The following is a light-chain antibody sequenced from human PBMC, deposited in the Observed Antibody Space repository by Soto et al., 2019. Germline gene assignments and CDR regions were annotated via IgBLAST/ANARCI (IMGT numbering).Light chain of an antibody. V-gene: IGKV3-20*01. CDR2: SAS. CDR3: QQYDKLPRT. Sequence: EIVLPQFPGTLSLSPGERATLSCRASKSVSGTYLAWYHQKPGQHPRLLIHSASSRASGIPDRFTGSGSGTNFTLTISRLEPEDVAVYYCQQYDKLPRTFGQGTKVQI. J-gene: IGKJ1*01. CDR1: KSVSGTY.